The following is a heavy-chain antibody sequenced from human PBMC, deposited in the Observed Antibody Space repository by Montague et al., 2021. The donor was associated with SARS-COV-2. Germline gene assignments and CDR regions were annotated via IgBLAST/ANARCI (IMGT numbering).Heavy chain of an antibody. CDR3: ARHSGGSEVARLDY. Sequence: SETLSLTCSRLVTASWNSGADRKSTRLTSSNGYKSNGGFCLGKKFLYNSSLESRVTISVDTSKNQFSLQLSSVTASDTAVYYCARHSGGSEVARLDYWGQGILVTVSS. CDR1: VTASWNSGAD. CDR2: FCLGKKF. V-gene: IGHV4-39*01. D-gene: IGHD5-12*01. J-gene: IGHJ4*02.